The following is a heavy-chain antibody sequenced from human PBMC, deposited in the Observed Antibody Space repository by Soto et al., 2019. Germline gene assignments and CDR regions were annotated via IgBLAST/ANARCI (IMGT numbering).Heavy chain of an antibody. Sequence: ASVKVSCKVSGYTLTELSMHWVRQAPGKGLEWMGGFDPEDGETIYAQKFQGRVTMTEDTSTDTAYMELSSLRSEDTAVYYCATVNRDSSSWYGTHNWFDPWGQGTLVTVSS. CDR1: GYTLTELS. J-gene: IGHJ5*02. V-gene: IGHV1-24*01. D-gene: IGHD6-13*01. CDR2: FDPEDGET. CDR3: ATVNRDSSSWYGTHNWFDP.